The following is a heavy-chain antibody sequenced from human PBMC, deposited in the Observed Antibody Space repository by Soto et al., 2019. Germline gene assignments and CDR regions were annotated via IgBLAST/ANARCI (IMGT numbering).Heavy chain of an antibody. V-gene: IGHV4-34*01. CDR1: GGSFSGYY. J-gene: IGHJ4*02. Sequence: SETLSLTCAVYGGSFSGYYWSWIRQPPGKGVGWSGEINHSGSTNYSPSLKSRVTISVDTSKNQFSLKLSSVTAADTAVYYCARGGPRRRYYYDSSGYYRTSFDYWGQGTLVTVSS. D-gene: IGHD3-22*01. CDR2: INHSGST. CDR3: ARGGPRRRYYYDSSGYYRTSFDY.